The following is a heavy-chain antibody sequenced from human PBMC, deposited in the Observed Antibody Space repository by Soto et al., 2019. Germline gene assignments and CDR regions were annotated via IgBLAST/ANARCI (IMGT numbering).Heavy chain of an antibody. D-gene: IGHD3-16*02. V-gene: IGHV3-23*01. CDR2: NSGSGAST. J-gene: IGHJ4*02. CDR3: AKNVVDRGVDF. Sequence: GFNFSSYARSGGRQAPGKGLEWVSANSGSGASTYYADSVKGRFSISRDNSKNTLFLQMNSLRAEDTAVYYCAKNVVDRGVDFWGQGTLVTVSS. CDR1: GFNFSSYA.